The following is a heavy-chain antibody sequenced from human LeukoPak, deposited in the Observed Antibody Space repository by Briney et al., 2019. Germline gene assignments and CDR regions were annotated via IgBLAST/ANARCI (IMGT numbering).Heavy chain of an antibody. CDR3: AREEDRVRGALDY. Sequence: ASVKVSCKASGYTFTGYYMHWVRQAPGQGLEWMGWINPNSGGTNYAQKFQGRVTMTRDTSISTAYMELSRLRSDDTAVYYCAREEDRVRGALDYWGQGTLVTVSS. J-gene: IGHJ4*02. D-gene: IGHD3-10*01. CDR2: INPNSGGT. CDR1: GYTFTGYY. V-gene: IGHV1-2*02.